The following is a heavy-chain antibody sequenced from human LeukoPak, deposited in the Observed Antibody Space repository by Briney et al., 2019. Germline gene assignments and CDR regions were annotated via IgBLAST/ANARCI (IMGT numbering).Heavy chain of an antibody. CDR1: GFNVSSNY. V-gene: IGHV3-66*01. Sequence: GGSLRLSCAVSGFNVSSNYLNWVRQAPGKGPEWVSVIYSGGSTYYADSVKGRFTISRDNSKNTLYLQMNSLRAEDTAVYHCARVDSRTAQFDYWGQGPLVTVSS. CDR3: ARVDSRTAQFDY. D-gene: IGHD6-13*01. J-gene: IGHJ4*02. CDR2: IYSGGST.